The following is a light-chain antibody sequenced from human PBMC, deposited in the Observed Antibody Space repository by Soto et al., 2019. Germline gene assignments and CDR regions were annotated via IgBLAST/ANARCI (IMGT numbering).Light chain of an antibody. J-gene: IGKJ2*01. Sequence: EIVMTQSPATLSVSPGEGATLSCRASQSVRTNLAWYQQKPGQAPRLLIYGASARATGIPARFSGSGSGTEFTLTISSLQSEDFAVYYCQHYNNWPFTFGQGTKLEIK. V-gene: IGKV3-15*01. CDR1: QSVRTN. CDR2: GAS. CDR3: QHYNNWPFT.